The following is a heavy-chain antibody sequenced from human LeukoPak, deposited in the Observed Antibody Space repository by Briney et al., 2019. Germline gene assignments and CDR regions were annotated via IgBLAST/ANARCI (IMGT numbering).Heavy chain of an antibody. CDR2: ISAYNGNT. J-gene: IGHJ2*01. CDR3: ARVKYDFWSGYQEGYFDL. Sequence: ASVKVSCKASGYTFTSYGISWVRQAPGQGLEWMGWISAYNGNTNYAQKLQGRVTMTTDTYTSTAYMELRSLRSDDTAVYYCARVKYDFWSGYQEGYFDLWGRGTLVTVS. D-gene: IGHD3-3*01. CDR1: GYTFTSYG. V-gene: IGHV1-18*01.